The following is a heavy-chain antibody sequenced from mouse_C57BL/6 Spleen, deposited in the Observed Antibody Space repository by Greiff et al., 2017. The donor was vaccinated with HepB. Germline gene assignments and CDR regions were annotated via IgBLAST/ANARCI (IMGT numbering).Heavy chain of an antibody. D-gene: IGHD2-2*01. Sequence: EVKLQESGPELVKPGASVKMSCKASGYTFTDYNMHWVKQSHGKSLEWIGYINPNNGGTSYNQKFKGKATLTVNKSSSTAYMELRSLTSEDSAVYYCAMGWGYDVGAMDYWGQGTSVTVSS. CDR2: INPNNGGT. J-gene: IGHJ4*01. CDR3: AMGWGYDVGAMDY. CDR1: GYTFTDYN. V-gene: IGHV1-22*01.